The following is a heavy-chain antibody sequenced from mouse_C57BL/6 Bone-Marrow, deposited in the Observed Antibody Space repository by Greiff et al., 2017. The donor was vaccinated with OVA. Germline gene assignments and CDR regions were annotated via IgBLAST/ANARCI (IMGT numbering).Heavy chain of an antibody. Sequence: QVQLQQPGAELVKPGASVKMSCKASGYTFTSYWITWVKQRPGQGLEWIGDIYPGSGSTNYNEKFKSKATLTVATSSSTAYMQLSSLTSEDSAVYYCVNLYYYGSSPYYAMDYWGQGTSVTVSS. D-gene: IGHD1-1*01. CDR1: GYTFTSYW. CDR3: VNLYYYGSSPYYAMDY. V-gene: IGHV1-55*01. CDR2: IYPGSGST. J-gene: IGHJ4*01.